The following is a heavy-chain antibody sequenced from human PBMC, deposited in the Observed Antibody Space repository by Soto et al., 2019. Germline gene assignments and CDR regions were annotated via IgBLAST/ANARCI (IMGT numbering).Heavy chain of an antibody. Sequence: QVQLVQSGAEVKKPGSSVKVSCKASGGTFSSYAISWVRQAPGQGLEWMGGIIPIFGTANYAQKFQGRVTITAAESTSTAYMGLRSLGYEATAVYYCARGSQYSRRRPYYYGMDVWGQGTTVTVSS. CDR3: ARGSQYSRRRPYYYGMDV. J-gene: IGHJ6*02. CDR1: GGTFSSYA. CDR2: IIPIFGTA. D-gene: IGHD6-13*01. V-gene: IGHV1-69*12.